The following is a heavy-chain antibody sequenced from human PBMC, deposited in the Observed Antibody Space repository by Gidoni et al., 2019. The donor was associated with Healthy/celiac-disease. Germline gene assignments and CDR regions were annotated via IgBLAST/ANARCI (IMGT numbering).Heavy chain of an antibody. CDR3: ATPLSDTAMLPIDY. CDR2: ITEDGSNK. V-gene: IGHV3-30*04. J-gene: IGHJ4*02. D-gene: IGHD5-18*01. Sequence: QVQLVESGGGVVQPGGSLDLSCAASGFTFSSYAMLWVRQAPGKGLEWVAVITEDGSNKYYADSVKGRFTISRDNSKNTLYLQMNSLRAEDTAVYYCATPLSDTAMLPIDYWGQGTLVTVSS. CDR1: GFTFSSYA.